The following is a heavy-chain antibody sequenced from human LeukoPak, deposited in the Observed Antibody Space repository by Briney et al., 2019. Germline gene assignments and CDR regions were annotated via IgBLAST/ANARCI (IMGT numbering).Heavy chain of an antibody. V-gene: IGHV4-38-2*01. Sequence: SETLSLTCVVSGYSINNGYYWGWIRQTPGKGLEWIGSMYYNRDTYYNPSLSSRVIMSIDTSKNVFSLKLNSVTAADTAVYYCASCALWFGELWACYFDYWGQGTLVTVSS. CDR1: GYSINNGYY. J-gene: IGHJ4*02. D-gene: IGHD3-10*01. CDR2: MYYNRDT. CDR3: ASCALWFGELWACYFDY.